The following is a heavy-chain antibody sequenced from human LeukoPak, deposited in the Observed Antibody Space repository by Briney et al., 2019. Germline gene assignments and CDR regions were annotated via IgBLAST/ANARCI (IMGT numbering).Heavy chain of an antibody. CDR2: IYYSGST. D-gene: IGHD3-10*01. Sequence: SETLSLTCTVSGGSTSSSSYYWGWIRQPPGKGLEWIGSIYYSGSTYYNPSLKSRVTISVDTSKNQFSLRLSSVTAADTAVYYCARSYISANEGFDYWGQGTLVTVSS. V-gene: IGHV4-39*07. J-gene: IGHJ4*02. CDR1: GGSTSSSSYY. CDR3: ARSYISANEGFDY.